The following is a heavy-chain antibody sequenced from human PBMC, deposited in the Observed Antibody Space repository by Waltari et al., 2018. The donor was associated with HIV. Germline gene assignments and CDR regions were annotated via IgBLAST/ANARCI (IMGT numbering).Heavy chain of an antibody. CDR3: TTLADTTMGRDWYFDL. J-gene: IGHJ2*01. V-gene: IGHV3-21*04. CDR1: GFGFRDYT. Sequence: VYLVESGGGLVKPGGSLKLSCEGSGFGFRDYTMNWVRQAPGKGLEWVSSVSQKGDYVYYTDAMNGRLSITRDNSKKLMFLEMTRLRPEDSATYFCTTLADTTMGRDWYFDLWGRGVWVIVST. D-gene: IGHD3-10*01. CDR2: VSQKGDYV.